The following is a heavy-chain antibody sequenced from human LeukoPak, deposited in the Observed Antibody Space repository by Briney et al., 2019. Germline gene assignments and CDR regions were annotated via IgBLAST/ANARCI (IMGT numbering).Heavy chain of an antibody. V-gene: IGHV1-2*02. Sequence: GASVKVSCKASGYTFTGYYMHWVRQAPGQELEWMGWINPNSGGTNYAQKFQGRVTMTRDTSISTAYMELSRLRSDDTAVYYCARDRQSYYYDSSGYSQEGNDYWGQGTLVTVSS. D-gene: IGHD3-22*01. CDR1: GYTFTGYY. CDR2: INPNSGGT. J-gene: IGHJ4*02. CDR3: ARDRQSYYYDSSGYSQEGNDY.